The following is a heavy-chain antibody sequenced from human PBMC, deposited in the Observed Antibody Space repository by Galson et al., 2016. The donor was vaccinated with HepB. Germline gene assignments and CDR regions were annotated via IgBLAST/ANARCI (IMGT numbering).Heavy chain of an antibody. V-gene: IGHV3-30*04. J-gene: IGHJ6*04. CDR3: ARDFSRWDRGFVSYRYAMDV. D-gene: IGHD6-13*01. CDR1: GFTFDNYG. Sequence: SLRLSCAASGFTFDNYGVHWVRQAPGKGLEWVTIISYDGSKKYHSDSVKGRFTVSRDNSKNTVYLQMDSLTPEDTAVYYCARDFSRWDRGFVSYRYAMDVWGKGTTVTVSS. CDR2: ISYDGSKK.